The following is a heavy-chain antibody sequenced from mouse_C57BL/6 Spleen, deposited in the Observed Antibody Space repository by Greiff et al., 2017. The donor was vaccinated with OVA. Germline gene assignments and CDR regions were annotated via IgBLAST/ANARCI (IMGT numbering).Heavy chain of an antibody. V-gene: IGHV1-4*01. J-gene: IGHJ3*01. D-gene: IGHD2-4*01. CDR1: GYTFTSYT. CDR2: INPSSGYT. Sequence: VQLQQSGAELARPGASVKMSCKASGYTFTSYTMHWVKQRPGQGLEWIGYINPSSGYTKYNQKFKDKATLTADKSSSTAYMQLSSLTSEDSAVYYCARRDYDGAGFAYWGQGTLVTVSA. CDR3: ARRDYDGAGFAY.